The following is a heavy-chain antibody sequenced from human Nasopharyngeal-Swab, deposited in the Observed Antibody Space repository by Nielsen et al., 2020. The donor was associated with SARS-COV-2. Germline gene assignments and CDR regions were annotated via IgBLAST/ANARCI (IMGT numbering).Heavy chain of an antibody. CDR1: GFTISRYW. V-gene: IGHV3-74*01. Sequence: GESLKISCAASGFTISRYWMLWVRHAPGKGLVWVSRLHSDGSGTTYADSVRGRFTISRDNAKNTLYLQMNSLRAEDTAVYYCARGGDGYSRDYWGQGSLVTVSS. CDR3: ARGGDGYSRDY. D-gene: IGHD5-24*01. J-gene: IGHJ4*02. CDR2: LHSDGSGT.